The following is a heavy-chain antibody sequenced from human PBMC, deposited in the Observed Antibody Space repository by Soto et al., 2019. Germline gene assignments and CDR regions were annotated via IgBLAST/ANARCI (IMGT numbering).Heavy chain of an antibody. CDR1: GFSLSTSGVS. V-gene: IGHV2-5*01. J-gene: IGHJ4*02. CDR3: AHRHYRSGTREIYCEY. Sequence: QITWKESGPTLVKPTQTLTLTCTFSGFSLSTSGVSVGWIRQPPGKALEWLALIYWNDDKRYSPSLKSRLTITKDTSENQVVRTMTNMDHVDTATYYCAHRHYRSGTREIYCEYCGQGPLFTVSS. D-gene: IGHD3-22*01. CDR2: IYWNDDK.